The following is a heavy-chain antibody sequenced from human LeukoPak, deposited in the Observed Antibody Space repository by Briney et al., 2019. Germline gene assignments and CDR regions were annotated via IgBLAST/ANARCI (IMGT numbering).Heavy chain of an antibody. CDR2: INHSGST. CDR1: GGSFSGYY. CDR3: AGGDHGDIRD. Sequence: SETPSLTCAVYGGSFSGYYWSWIRQPPGKGLEWIGEINHSGSTNYNPSLKSRVTISVDTSKNQFSLKLNSVTAADTAVYYCAGGDHGDIRDWSQGTLVTVSS. J-gene: IGHJ4*02. D-gene: IGHD4-17*01. V-gene: IGHV4-34*01.